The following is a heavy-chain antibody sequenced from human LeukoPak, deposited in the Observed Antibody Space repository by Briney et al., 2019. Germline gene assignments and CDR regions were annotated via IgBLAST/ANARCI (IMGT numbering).Heavy chain of an antibody. CDR1: GFTFSSYS. Sequence: GRSLRLSCSASGFTFSSYSMHWVRQAPGKGLEWVAVISYDGNNKYDADSVKGRFTISRDNSKNTLYLQMNSLRAEDTAVYYCARLPGYCSSNSCYKMTIPFDYWGQGTLVTVSS. CDR2: ISYDGNNK. CDR3: ARLPGYCSSNSCYKMTIPFDY. D-gene: IGHD2-2*02. J-gene: IGHJ4*02. V-gene: IGHV3-30-3*01.